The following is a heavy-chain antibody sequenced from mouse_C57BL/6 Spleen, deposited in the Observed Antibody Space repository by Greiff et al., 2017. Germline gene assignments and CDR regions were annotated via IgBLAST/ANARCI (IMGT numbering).Heavy chain of an antibody. V-gene: IGHV5-6*01. D-gene: IGHD1-1*01. CDR1: GFPLGSYG. CDR2: ISSGGSYT. Sequence: EVHLVESGGDLVKPGGSLKLSCAASGFPLGSYGMSWVRRTPDKRLGWVATISSGGSYTYYPDSVKGRFTISRANVKNTLYLQMSSLKSEDTAMYYGARHDYHYGSSHLYFDVWGTGTTVTVSS. CDR3: ARHDYHYGSSHLYFDV. J-gene: IGHJ1*03.